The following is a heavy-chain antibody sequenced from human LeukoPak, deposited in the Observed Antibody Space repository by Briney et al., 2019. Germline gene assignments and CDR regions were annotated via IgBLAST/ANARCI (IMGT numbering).Heavy chain of an antibody. V-gene: IGHV3-74*01. CDR3: ARGSSNWNNAFDI. CDR1: GFTLTSDK. CDR2: FDTDGSST. J-gene: IGHJ3*02. D-gene: IGHD1-1*01. Sequence: GGSLRLSCAVSGFTLTSDKMHWVRQAPGKGLVWVSRFDTDGSSTTYADSVRGRFTISSDNAKNTLYLQMNSLRAEDTAVYYCARGSSNWNNAFDIWGQGTMVTVSS.